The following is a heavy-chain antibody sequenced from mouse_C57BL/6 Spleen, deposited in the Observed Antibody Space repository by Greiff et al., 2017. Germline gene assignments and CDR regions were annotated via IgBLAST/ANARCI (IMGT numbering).Heavy chain of an antibody. J-gene: IGHJ1*03. V-gene: IGHV1-52*01. CDR2: IDPSDSET. Sequence: QVQLKQPGAELVRPGSSVKLSCKASGYTFTSYWMHWVKQRPIQGLEWIGNIDPSDSETHYNQKFKDKATLTVDKSSSTAYMQLSSLTSEDSAVYYCARPGSSYEWYFDVWGTGTTVTVSS. CDR3: ARPGSSYEWYFDV. CDR1: GYTFTSYW. D-gene: IGHD1-1*01.